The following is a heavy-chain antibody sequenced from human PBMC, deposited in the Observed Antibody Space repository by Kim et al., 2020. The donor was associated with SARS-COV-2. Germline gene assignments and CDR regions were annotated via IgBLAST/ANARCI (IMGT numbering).Heavy chain of an antibody. J-gene: IGHJ4*02. V-gene: IGHV4-39*01. Sequence: SETLSLTCTVSGGSISSSSYYWGWIRQPPGKGLEWIGSIYYSGSTYYNPSLKSRVTISVDTSKNQFSLKLSSVTAADTAVYYCARHGVRWGYYFDYWGQGTLVTVSS. CDR3: ARHGVRWGYYFDY. CDR2: IYYSGST. D-gene: IGHD1-26*01. CDR1: GGSISSSSYY.